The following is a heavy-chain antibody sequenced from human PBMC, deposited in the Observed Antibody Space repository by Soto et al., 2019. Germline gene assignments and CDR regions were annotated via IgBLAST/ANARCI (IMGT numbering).Heavy chain of an antibody. CDR3: AKASYGSGSYGAVGFDY. J-gene: IGHJ4*02. Sequence: EVQLVESGGGLVQPGRSLRLSCAASGFTFDDYAMHWVRQAPGKGLEWVSGISWNSGSIGYADSVKGRFTISRDNAKNSLYLQIDSLRAEDTALYYCAKASYGSGSYGAVGFDYCGQGTLVTVCS. CDR2: ISWNSGSI. D-gene: IGHD3-10*01. V-gene: IGHV3-9*01. CDR1: GFTFDDYA.